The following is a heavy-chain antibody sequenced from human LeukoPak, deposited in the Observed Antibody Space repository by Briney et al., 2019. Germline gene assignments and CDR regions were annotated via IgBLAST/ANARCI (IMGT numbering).Heavy chain of an antibody. CDR2: INPSGDST. J-gene: IGHJ4*02. CDR3: ARGRDNPEDY. D-gene: IGHD1-14*01. Sequence: GASVKVSCTASGYSFTSYYIHWVRQAPGQGLEWMGIINPSGDSTSYAQKFQGRVTMTRDTSTSTVYMELSSLRSEDTAVYYCARGRDNPEDYWGQGTLVTVSS. V-gene: IGHV1-46*01. CDR1: GYSFTSYY.